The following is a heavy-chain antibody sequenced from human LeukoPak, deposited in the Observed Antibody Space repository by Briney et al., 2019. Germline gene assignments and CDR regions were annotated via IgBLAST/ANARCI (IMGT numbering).Heavy chain of an antibody. D-gene: IGHD1-26*01. CDR2: INPNSGGT. Sequence: ASVKVSCKASGYTFIGYYMHWVRQAPGQGLEWMGRINPNSGGTNYAQKFQGRVTMTRDTSISTAYMELSRLRSDDTAVYYCARSSGSLPYNWFDPWGQGTLVTVSS. J-gene: IGHJ5*02. CDR1: GYTFIGYY. V-gene: IGHV1-2*06. CDR3: ARSSGSLPYNWFDP.